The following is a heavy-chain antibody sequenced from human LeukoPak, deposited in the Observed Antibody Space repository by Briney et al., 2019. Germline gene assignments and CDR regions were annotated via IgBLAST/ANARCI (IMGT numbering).Heavy chain of an antibody. V-gene: IGHV3-7*01. D-gene: IGHD5-18*01. J-gene: IGHJ4*02. Sequence: PGGSLRLSCTASGFIFSNFWMSWVRQAPGKGLEWVANIKQDGSDKYYVDSVKGRFTLSRDNAKNTLYLQMNSLRAEDTAVYYCAKEGTAMVTRAFDYWGQGTLVTASS. CDR3: AKEGTAMVTRAFDY. CDR2: IKQDGSDK. CDR1: GFIFSNFW.